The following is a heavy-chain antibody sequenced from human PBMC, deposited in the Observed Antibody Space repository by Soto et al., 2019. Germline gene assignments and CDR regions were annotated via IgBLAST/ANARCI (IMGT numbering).Heavy chain of an antibody. V-gene: IGHV5-51*01. D-gene: IGHD6-13*01. CDR1: GYSFTSYW. CDR2: IYPGDSDT. CDR3: ARHLGAAAGPLYGMDV. J-gene: IGHJ6*02. Sequence: VESLKISCKGSGYSFTSYWIGWVRQMPGKGLEWMGIIYPGDSDTRYSPSFQGQVTISADKSISTAYLQWSSLKASDTAMYYCARHLGAAAGPLYGMDVWGQGTTVTVSS.